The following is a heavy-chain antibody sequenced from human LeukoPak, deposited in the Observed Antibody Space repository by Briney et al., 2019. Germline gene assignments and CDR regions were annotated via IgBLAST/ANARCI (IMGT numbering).Heavy chain of an antibody. CDR3: ARRRYGTDV. CDR1: GFTFSSYA. J-gene: IGHJ6*02. V-gene: IGHV3-64*01. CDR2: ISSNGGST. Sequence: GGSLRLSCAASGFTFSSYAMHWVRQAPGKGLEYVSAISSNGGSTYYANSVKGRFTISRDNSKNTLYLQMGSLRAEDMAVYYCARRRYGTDVWGQGTTVTVSS.